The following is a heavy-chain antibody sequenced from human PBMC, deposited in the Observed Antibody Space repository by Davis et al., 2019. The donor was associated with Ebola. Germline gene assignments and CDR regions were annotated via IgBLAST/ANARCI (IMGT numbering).Heavy chain of an antibody. CDR3: ARGKTGTTGWFDP. CDR2: INAGNGNT. CDR1: GYTFTSYA. J-gene: IGHJ5*02. V-gene: IGHV1-3*01. Sequence: AASVKVSCKASGYTFTSYAMHWVRQAPGQRLKWMGWINAGNGNTKYSQKFQGRVTITRDTSASTAYMELSSLRSEDTAVYYCARGKTGTTGWFDPWGQGTLVTVSS. D-gene: IGHD1-7*01.